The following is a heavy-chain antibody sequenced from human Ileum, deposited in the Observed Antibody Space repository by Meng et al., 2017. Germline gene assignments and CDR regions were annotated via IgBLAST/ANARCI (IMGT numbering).Heavy chain of an antibody. CDR3: ARTTMVRGVKCYYYGMDV. J-gene: IGHJ6*02. Sequence: GESLKISCAASGFTFSSYWMHWVRQAPGKGLVWVSRINSDGSSTSYADSVKGQFTISRDNAKNTLYLQMTSLRAEDTAMYYCARTTMVRGVKCYYYGMDVWGQGTMVTVSS. D-gene: IGHD3-10*01. CDR2: INSDGSST. V-gene: IGHV3-74*01. CDR1: GFTFSSYW.